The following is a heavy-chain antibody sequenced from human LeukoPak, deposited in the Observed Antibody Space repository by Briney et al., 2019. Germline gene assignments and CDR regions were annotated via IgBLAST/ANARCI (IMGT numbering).Heavy chain of an antibody. V-gene: IGHV4-39*07. CDR1: GGSISSSSYY. CDR3: ARAQSRGYSYGPLDY. D-gene: IGHD5-18*01. J-gene: IGHJ4*02. Sequence: SETLSLTCTVSGGSISSSSYYWGWIRQPPGKGLEWIGSIYYSGSTYYNPSLKSRVTISVDTSNNQFSLKLTSVTAADTAVYYCARAQSRGYSYGPLDYWGQGTLVTVSS. CDR2: IYYSGST.